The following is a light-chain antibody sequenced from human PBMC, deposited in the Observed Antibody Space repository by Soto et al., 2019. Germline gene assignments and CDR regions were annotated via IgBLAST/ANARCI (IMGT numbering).Light chain of an antibody. Sequence: QSALTQPDSVSGSPGQSITISCTGTTSDVGRYKFVSWYQHHPGKAPKLLIFEVSNRPSGVSSRFSGSKSGNTASLTISGLQTEDEATYYCSSSTETDTLVIFGGGTKLTVL. CDR3: SSSTETDTLVI. CDR1: TSDVGRYKF. CDR2: EVS. V-gene: IGLV2-14*01. J-gene: IGLJ2*01.